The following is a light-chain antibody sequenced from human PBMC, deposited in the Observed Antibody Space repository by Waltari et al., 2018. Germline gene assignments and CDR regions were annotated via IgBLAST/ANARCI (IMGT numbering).Light chain of an antibody. CDR2: EDT. CDR3: YSSDSTGLRV. V-gene: IGLV3-10*01. CDR1: ELPNKY. Sequence: SYELTQPPSVSVSPGQTARITCSGHELPNKYADWFQQKSGQAPRLVIYEDTKRPSGIPERFSGSSSGTVATLTISGAQVDDEADYYCYSSDSTGLRVFGGGTTVVVL. J-gene: IGLJ1*01.